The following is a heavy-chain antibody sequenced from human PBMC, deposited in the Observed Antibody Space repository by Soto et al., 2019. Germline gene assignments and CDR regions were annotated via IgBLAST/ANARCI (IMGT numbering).Heavy chain of an antibody. CDR3: AKANGDSMRRYYYGMDV. CDR2: SSGSGDNT. J-gene: IGHJ6*02. CDR1: GFTFSSYA. V-gene: IGHV3-23*01. Sequence: HPGGSLRLSCAASGFTFSSYAMTWVRQPPGKGLEWVSGSSGSGDNTYYADSVKGRFTIYRDNSKNTLYLQMNSLRAEDSAVYYCAKANGDSMRRYYYGMDVWGQGTTVTVSS. D-gene: IGHD7-27*01.